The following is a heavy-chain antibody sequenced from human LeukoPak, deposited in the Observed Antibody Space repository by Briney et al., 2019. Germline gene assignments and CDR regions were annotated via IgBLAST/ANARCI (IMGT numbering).Heavy chain of an antibody. CDR3: ASLLGYCSGGSCYDY. CDR2: IYTSGST. J-gene: IGHJ4*02. CDR1: GGSISSYY. Sequence: SETLSLTCTVSGGSISSYYWSWIRQPAGKGLEWIGRIYTSGSTNYNPSLQSRVTMSVDTSKNQFSLKLSSVTAADTAVYYCASLLGYCSGGSCYDYWGQGTLVTVSS. V-gene: IGHV4-4*07. D-gene: IGHD2-15*01.